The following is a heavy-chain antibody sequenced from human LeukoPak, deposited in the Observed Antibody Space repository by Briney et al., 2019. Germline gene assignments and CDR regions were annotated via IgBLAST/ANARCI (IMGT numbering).Heavy chain of an antibody. D-gene: IGHD2-15*01. CDR3: ARVVGWFDP. V-gene: IGHV1-8*02. J-gene: IGHJ5*02. CDR1: GSTFTSHD. CDR2: KNPKSGNT. Sequence: ASVKVSCKATGSTFTSHDVNWVRQATGQGFEWMGWKNPKSGNTGYAQKFKDRVTMTWNTSITTAYLELRSLRSEDTAVYYCARVVGWFDPWGQGTLVTVSS.